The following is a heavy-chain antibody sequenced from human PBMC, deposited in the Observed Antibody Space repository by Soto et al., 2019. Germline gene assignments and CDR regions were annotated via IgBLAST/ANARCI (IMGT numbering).Heavy chain of an antibody. CDR2: ISWNSGSI. V-gene: IGHV3-9*01. D-gene: IGHD3-16*01. CDR3: AKELTFGGATTGGMDF. J-gene: IGHJ6*02. CDR1: GFTFDDYA. Sequence: EVQLVESGGGLVQPGRSLRLSCAASGFTFDDYAMHWVRQAPGKGLEWVSGISWNSGSIGYADSVKGRFTISRDNAKNALYLQMNSLRAEDTALYYCAKELTFGGATTGGMDFWGQGTTVTVSS.